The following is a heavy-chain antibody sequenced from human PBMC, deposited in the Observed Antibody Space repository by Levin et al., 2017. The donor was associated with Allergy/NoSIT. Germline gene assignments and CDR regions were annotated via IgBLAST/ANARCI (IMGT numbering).Heavy chain of an antibody. Sequence: KISCKASGGTFSSYAISWVRQAPGQGLEWMGGIIPIFGTANYAQKFPGRVTITADKSTSTAYMELSSLRSEDTAVYYCARAGTTVTADAFDIWGQGTMVTVSS. V-gene: IGHV1-69*06. CDR2: IIPIFGTA. CDR1: GGTFSSYA. J-gene: IGHJ3*02. D-gene: IGHD4-17*01. CDR3: ARAGTTVTADAFDI.